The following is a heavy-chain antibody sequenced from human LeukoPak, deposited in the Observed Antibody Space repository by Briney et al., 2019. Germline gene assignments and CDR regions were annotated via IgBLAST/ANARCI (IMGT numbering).Heavy chain of an antibody. CDR2: IYSGGST. CDR1: GFTVSSNY. CDR3: ASGPSYCSSPSCYSDYYYGMDV. Sequence: GGSLRLSCAASGFTVSSNYMSWVRQAPGKGLEWVSVIYSGGSTYYADSVKGRFTISRDNSKNTLYLQMNSLRAEDTAVYHCASGPSYCSSPSCYSDYYYGMDVWGQGTTVTVSS. J-gene: IGHJ6*02. V-gene: IGHV3-53*01. D-gene: IGHD2-2*01.